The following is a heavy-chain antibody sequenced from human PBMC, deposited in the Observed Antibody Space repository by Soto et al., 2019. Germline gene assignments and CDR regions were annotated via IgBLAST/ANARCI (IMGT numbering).Heavy chain of an antibody. Sequence: PSQTLSLTCAISGDSVSSNSAAWNWIRQSPSRGLEWLGRTYYRSKWYNDYAVSVKSRITINPDTSKNQFSLQLNSVTPEDTAVYYCARDGRIAVAGTRRYYYYYGMDVWGKGTKGTVPS. V-gene: IGHV6-1*01. J-gene: IGHJ6*04. CDR3: ARDGRIAVAGTRRYYYYYGMDV. CDR1: GDSVSSNSAA. D-gene: IGHD6-19*01. CDR2: TYYRSKWYN.